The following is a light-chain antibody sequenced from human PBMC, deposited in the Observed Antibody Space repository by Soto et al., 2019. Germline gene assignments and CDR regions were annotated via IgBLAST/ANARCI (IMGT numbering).Light chain of an antibody. CDR1: QSINSKS. Sequence: EIVLTQSPGTLSLSPGEGATVSCRVSQSINSKSLVWYQRTFGQAPRLLIYNTSSRATGIPDRFSGSGAGTYFTLSLSRLEPEDFAVYYCQPYGGSFIFGPGTKVDFQ. J-gene: IGKJ3*01. V-gene: IGKV3-20*01. CDR3: QPYGGSFI. CDR2: NTS.